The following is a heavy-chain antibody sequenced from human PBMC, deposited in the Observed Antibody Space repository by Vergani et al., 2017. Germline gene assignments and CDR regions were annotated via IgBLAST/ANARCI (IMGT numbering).Heavy chain of an antibody. V-gene: IGHV3-48*03. Sequence: EVQLVESGGGLVQPGGSLRLSCAASGFTFSSYEMNWVRQAPGKGLEWVSYISSSGSTIYYADSVKGRFTISRDNAKNSLYLQMNSLRAEDTAVYYCARIGGYSYGLGGNYYYGMDVWGQGTTVTVSS. CDR2: ISSSGSTI. J-gene: IGHJ6*02. CDR1: GFTFSSYE. D-gene: IGHD5-18*01. CDR3: ARIGGYSYGLGGNYYYGMDV.